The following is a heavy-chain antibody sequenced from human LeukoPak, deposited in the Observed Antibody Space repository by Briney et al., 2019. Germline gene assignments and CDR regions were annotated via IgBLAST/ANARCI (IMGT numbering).Heavy chain of an antibody. Sequence: GGSLRLSCAASGFTFSTYAMSWVRQAPGKGLEWVSSIISSGATTFYADSVQGRFAISRGNSKSTLYLQLSSLRAEDTAVYYCARRSAYYFDYWGRGTLVTVST. CDR3: ARRSAYYFDY. J-gene: IGHJ4*02. V-gene: IGHV3-23*01. CDR2: IISSGATT. CDR1: GFTFSTYA.